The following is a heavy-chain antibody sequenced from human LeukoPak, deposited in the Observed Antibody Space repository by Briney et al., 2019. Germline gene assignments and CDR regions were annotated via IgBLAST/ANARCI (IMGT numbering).Heavy chain of an antibody. CDR3: ARAPNYDILTGYYFAFDI. V-gene: IGHV1-46*01. CDR1: GYTFTSYY. Sequence: ASVKVSCKASGYTFTSYYMHWVRQAPGQGLEWMGIINPSGGSTSYAQKFQGRVTMTRDTSTSTVYMELSSLRSEDTAVYYCARAPNYDILTGYYFAFDIWGQGTMVTVSS. J-gene: IGHJ3*02. D-gene: IGHD3-9*01. CDR2: INPSGGST.